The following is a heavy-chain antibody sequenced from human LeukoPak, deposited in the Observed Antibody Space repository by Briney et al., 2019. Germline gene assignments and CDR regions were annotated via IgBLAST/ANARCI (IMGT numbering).Heavy chain of an antibody. CDR1: GFSFSIAW. Sequence: GGSLRLSCAASGFSFSIAWMNWVRQAPGKGLEWVANIKGDGSYKYYVDSVKGRFTISRDNAKSSLYLQMNTLRAEDTAVYYCATSSDSSGNDWGQGTLVTVSS. J-gene: IGHJ4*02. CDR3: ATSSDSSGND. CDR2: IKGDGSYK. V-gene: IGHV3-7*03. D-gene: IGHD3-22*01.